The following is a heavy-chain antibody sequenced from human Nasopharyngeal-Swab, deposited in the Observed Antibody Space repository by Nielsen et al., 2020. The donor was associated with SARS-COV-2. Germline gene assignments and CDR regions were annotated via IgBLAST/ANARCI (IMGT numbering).Heavy chain of an antibody. D-gene: IGHD1-26*01. V-gene: IGHV4-61*01. J-gene: IGHJ4*02. CDR2: IYYIGST. CDR1: GGSVNSGSYY. CDR3: ARDERVGAPYFGY. Sequence: SETLSLTCTVSGGSVNSGSYYWNWIRQPPGKGLEWIGYIYYIGSTNYNPSPKSRVTISVDTSKNQFSLKLSSVTAADTAVYYCARDERVGAPYFGYWGQGTLVSVSS.